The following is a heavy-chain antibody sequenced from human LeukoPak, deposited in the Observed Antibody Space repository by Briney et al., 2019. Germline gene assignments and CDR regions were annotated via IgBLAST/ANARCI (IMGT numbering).Heavy chain of an antibody. Sequence: GGSLRLSCAASGFTFSSYAMSWVRQAPGKGLEWVANIKQDGSKKSYVDSVKGRFTISRDNAKNTLYLQMNSLRAEDTAVYYCARRIAAAAAPYYFDYWGQGTLVTVSS. V-gene: IGHV3-7*01. D-gene: IGHD6-13*01. CDR3: ARRIAAAAAPYYFDY. CDR1: GFTFSSYA. J-gene: IGHJ4*02. CDR2: IKQDGSKK.